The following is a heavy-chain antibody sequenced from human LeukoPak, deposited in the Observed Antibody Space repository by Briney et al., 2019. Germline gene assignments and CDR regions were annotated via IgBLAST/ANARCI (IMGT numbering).Heavy chain of an antibody. Sequence: TSETLSLTCTVSGGSISSGDDYWSWVRQPAGKGLEWIGHIYASGGNDYNPSLKSRVTISVDTSKNQFSLKLSSVTAADTAVYYCARGPREWNWFDPWGQGTLVTVSS. D-gene: IGHD3-3*01. CDR3: ARGPREWNWFDP. J-gene: IGHJ5*02. CDR2: IYASGGN. V-gene: IGHV4-61*09. CDR1: GGSISSGDDY.